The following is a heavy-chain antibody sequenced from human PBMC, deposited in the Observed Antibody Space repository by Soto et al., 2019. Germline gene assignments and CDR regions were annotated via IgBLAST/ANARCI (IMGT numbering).Heavy chain of an antibody. V-gene: IGHV5-51*01. CDR2: IYPGDSDT. CDR1: GYTFTSYW. Sequence: SLKISCKGSGYTFTSYWIGWVRQMPGKGLECMGIIYPGDSDTRYSTSFQGQVTISADKSISTAYLQWSSLKASDTAMYCCASLSRGYNYGLDVWGQGTTVTVSS. D-gene: IGHD3-10*01. CDR3: ASLSRGYNYGLDV. J-gene: IGHJ6*02.